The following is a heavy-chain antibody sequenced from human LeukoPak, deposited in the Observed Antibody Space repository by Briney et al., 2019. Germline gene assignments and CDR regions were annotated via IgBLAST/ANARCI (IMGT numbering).Heavy chain of an antibody. J-gene: IGHJ4*02. D-gene: IGHD3-10*01. CDR2: INHSGST. V-gene: IGHV4-34*01. Sequence: GSLRLSCAASGFTFSSYSTNWVRQAPGKGLEWIGEINHSGSTNYNPSLKSRVTISVDTSKNQFSLKLSSVTAADTAVYYCARGRSYYGSGSYWFDYWGQGTLVTVSS. CDR3: ARGRSYYGSGSYWFDY. CDR1: GFTFSSYS.